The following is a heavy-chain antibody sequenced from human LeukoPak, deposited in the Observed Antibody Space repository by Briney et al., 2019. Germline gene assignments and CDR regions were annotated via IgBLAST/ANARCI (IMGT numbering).Heavy chain of an antibody. J-gene: IGHJ6*02. CDR1: GFTFSSYA. CDR2: IIGSGGST. V-gene: IGHV3-23*01. CDR3: AKDDWLPVAGTPYYYYSYGMDV. Sequence: GGSLRLSCAASGFTFSSYAMSWVRQAPGKWLEWVSAIIGSGGSTYYADSVKGRFTISRDNSKSTLYLQMNSLRAEDTAVYYCAKDDWLPVAGTPYYYYSYGMDVWGQGTTVTVSS. D-gene: IGHD6-19*01.